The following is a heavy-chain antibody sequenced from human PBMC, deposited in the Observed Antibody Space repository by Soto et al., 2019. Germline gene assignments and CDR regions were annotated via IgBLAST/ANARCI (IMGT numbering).Heavy chain of an antibody. J-gene: IGHJ6*02. Sequence: VESLKISCKGSGYSFTSYWIGWVRQMPGKGLEWMGIIYPGDSDTRYSPSFQGQVTISADKSISTAYLQWSSLKASDTAMYYCARLDGLVPHYYYYGMDVWGQGTTVTVSS. CDR2: IYPGDSDT. V-gene: IGHV5-51*01. CDR3: ARLDGLVPHYYYYGMDV. D-gene: IGHD6-19*01. CDR1: GYSFTSYW.